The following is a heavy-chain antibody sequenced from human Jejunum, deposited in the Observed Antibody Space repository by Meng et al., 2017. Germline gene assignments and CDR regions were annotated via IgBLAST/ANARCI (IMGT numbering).Heavy chain of an antibody. D-gene: IGHD4-11*01. CDR3: ARDQSNSERTAAFDV. J-gene: IGHJ3*01. CDR1: GFSSFA. CDR2: ISYDGNKK. V-gene: IGHV3-30*04. Sequence: GESLKISCAASGFSSFAMHWVRQAPGKGLEWVAVISYDGNKKYYGDSVKGRFTISRDNSRQTLYLQMNSLTLEDTAVYYCARDQSNSERTAAFDVWGHGTMVTVSS.